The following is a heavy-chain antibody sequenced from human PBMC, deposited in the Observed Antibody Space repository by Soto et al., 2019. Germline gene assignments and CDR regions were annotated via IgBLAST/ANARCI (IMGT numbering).Heavy chain of an antibody. J-gene: IGHJ4*02. CDR1: GYTFTGYY. CDR2: INPNSGGT. Sequence: ASVKVSCTASGYTFTGYYMHWVRQAPGQGLEWMGWINPNSGGTNYAQKFQGWVTMTRDTSISTAYMELSRLRSDDTAVYYCATSHDYGDASFDYWGQGTLVTVSS. V-gene: IGHV1-2*04. CDR3: ATSHDYGDASFDY. D-gene: IGHD4-17*01.